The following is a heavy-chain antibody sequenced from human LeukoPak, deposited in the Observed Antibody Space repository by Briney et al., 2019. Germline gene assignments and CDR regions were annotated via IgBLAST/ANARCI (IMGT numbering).Heavy chain of an antibody. CDR3: AREPSTGTLDY. CDR1: GGCISSYY. J-gene: IGHJ4*02. Sequence: SETLTLTCTFSGGCISSYYLNWIRQPPGKGLEWIGYIYYSGSTNYNPSLKSRVTISVDTSKNQFSLKLSSVTAADTAVYYCAREPSTGTLDYWGQGTLVTVSS. V-gene: IGHV4-59*01. D-gene: IGHD4-17*01. CDR2: IYYSGST.